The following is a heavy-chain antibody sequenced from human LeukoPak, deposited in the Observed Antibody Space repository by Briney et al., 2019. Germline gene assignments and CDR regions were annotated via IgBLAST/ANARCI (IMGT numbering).Heavy chain of an antibody. Sequence: GGSLRLSCAASGFTFDDYAIHWVRQAPGRGLDWVSLISGDGDSTYYADSVKGRFTISRDNSKNSLYLQMNSLRTEDTALYYCAKGNERRAFDIWGQGTMVTASS. CDR3: AKGNERRAFDI. CDR1: GFTFDDYA. D-gene: IGHD5-24*01. V-gene: IGHV3-43*02. J-gene: IGHJ3*02. CDR2: ISGDGDST.